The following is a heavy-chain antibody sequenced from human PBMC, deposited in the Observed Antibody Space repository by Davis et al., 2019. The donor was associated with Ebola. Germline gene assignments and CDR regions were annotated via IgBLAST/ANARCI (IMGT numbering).Heavy chain of an antibody. D-gene: IGHD3-16*01. Sequence: GGSLRLSCAASGFTFSGYWMDWVRQAPGKGLELVGRIKNKAAGYSTHYAASVKGRFTVSRDDSKSSLFLQMNNLKTEDTAIYYCSDVGAGSDYWGQGALVTVSS. J-gene: IGHJ4*02. CDR3: SDVGAGSDY. V-gene: IGHV3-72*01. CDR1: GFTFSGYW. CDR2: IKNKAAGYST.